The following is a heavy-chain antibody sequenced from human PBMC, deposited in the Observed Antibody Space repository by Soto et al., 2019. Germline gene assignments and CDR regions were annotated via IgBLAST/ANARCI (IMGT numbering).Heavy chain of an antibody. CDR1: GYTFTSYG. Sequence: QVQLVQSGAEVKKPGASVKVSCKSSGYTFTSYGISWVRQARGQGLEGMGWICAYNVNTNYAQKLQDXATXTXATSTSTAYMELRSLRSDDTAVYYCASQKVYDAFDIWGQGTTVTVSS. CDR2: ICAYNVNT. J-gene: IGHJ3*02. D-gene: IGHD2-8*01. CDR3: ASQKVYDAFDI. V-gene: IGHV1-18*01.